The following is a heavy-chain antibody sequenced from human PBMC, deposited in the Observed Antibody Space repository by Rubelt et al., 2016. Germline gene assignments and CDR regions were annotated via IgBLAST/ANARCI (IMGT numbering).Heavy chain of an antibody. Sequence: QITLKESGPTLVKPTQTLTLTCTFSGFSLTTSGEGVGWIRQPPGKALEWLAIIYWDDDKRYSPSLKSRLTITKDASENQVVLTMTNMDPVDTATYYCAHSWVRGQNKPPYYYYGMDVWGQGTTVTVSS. CDR1: GFSLTTSGEG. CDR3: AHSWVRGQNKPPYYYYGMDV. D-gene: IGHD3-10*01. V-gene: IGHV2-5*02. J-gene: IGHJ6*02. CDR2: IYWDDDK.